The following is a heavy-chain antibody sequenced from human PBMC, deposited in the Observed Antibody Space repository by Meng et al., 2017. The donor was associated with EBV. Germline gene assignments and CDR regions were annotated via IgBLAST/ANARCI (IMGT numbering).Heavy chain of an antibody. V-gene: IGHV3-53*01. J-gene: IGHJ4*02. CDR1: GVTVSSNY. CDR3: AKHRLGPLDY. Sequence: EVQLVESWGGLIQPGGSLRLSWAASGVTVSSNYMSWVRQAPGKGLEWVSVIYSGGSTYYADSVKGRFTISRDNSKNTLYLQMNSLRAEDTAVYYCAKHRLGPLDYWGQGTLVTVSS. CDR2: IYSGGST. D-gene: IGHD5-12*01.